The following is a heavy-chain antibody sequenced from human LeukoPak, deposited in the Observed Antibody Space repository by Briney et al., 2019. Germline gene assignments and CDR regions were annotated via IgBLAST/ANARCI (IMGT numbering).Heavy chain of an antibody. D-gene: IGHD6-13*01. CDR2: ITAYNGNT. V-gene: IGHV1-18*01. CDR1: SYTYPSYG. J-gene: IGHJ4*02. CDR3: ARNQGYSSSWYYSDY. Sequence: ASVKLSCKSGSYTYPSYGISWVRQAPGKGLEWVGWITAYNGNTYYAQNLQGRVTMTTDTSTSTAYMELRSLRSDDTAVYYCARNQGYSSSWYYSDYWGQGTLVTVSS.